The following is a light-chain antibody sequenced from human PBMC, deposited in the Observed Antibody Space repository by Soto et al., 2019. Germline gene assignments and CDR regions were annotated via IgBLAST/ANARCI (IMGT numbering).Light chain of an antibody. CDR3: QQYGRLPRT. V-gene: IGKV3-20*01. J-gene: IGKJ1*01. CDR2: GAS. CDR1: QSVSSSY. Sequence: EIVLTQSPGTLSLSPGERATLSCRASQSVSSSYLAWYQQKPGQAPRLLIYGASSRATGIPDRFSGSGSGTDFTLTISRLEPEDFAVYYCQQYGRLPRTCGQGTEVEIK.